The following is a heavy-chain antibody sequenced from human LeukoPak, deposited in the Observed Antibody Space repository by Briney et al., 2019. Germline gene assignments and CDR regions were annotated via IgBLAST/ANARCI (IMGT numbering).Heavy chain of an antibody. Sequence: SETLSLTCTVSGGSISSSSYYWGWIRQPPGKGLEWIGSIYYSGSTYYNPSLKSRVTISVDTSKNQFSLKLSSVTAADTAVYYCARVVRTVTLYDYWGQGTLVTVSS. CDR2: IYYSGST. J-gene: IGHJ4*02. CDR3: ARVVRTVTLYDY. V-gene: IGHV4-39*07. CDR1: GGSISSSSYY. D-gene: IGHD4-17*01.